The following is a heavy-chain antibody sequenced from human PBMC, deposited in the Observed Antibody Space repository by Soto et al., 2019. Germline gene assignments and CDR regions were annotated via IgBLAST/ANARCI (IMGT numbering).Heavy chain of an antibody. J-gene: IGHJ4*02. Sequence: QVQLQQWGAGLLKPSETLSLTCAVYGGSFSGYYWSWIRQPPGKGLEWIGEINHSGSTNYNPSLKSRVTISVDTSKNQFSLKLSSVTAAVTAVYYCARAGSQELGGTFDYWGQGTLVTVSS. D-gene: IGHD3-10*01. CDR2: INHSGST. V-gene: IGHV4-34*01. CDR3: ARAGSQELGGTFDY. CDR1: GGSFSGYY.